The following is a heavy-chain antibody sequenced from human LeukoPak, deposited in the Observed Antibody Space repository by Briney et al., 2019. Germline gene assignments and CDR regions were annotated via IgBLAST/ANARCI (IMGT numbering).Heavy chain of an antibody. CDR3: AGHSVVLWFGELATREFDY. D-gene: IGHD3-10*01. Sequence: PSETLSLTCAVSGGSLNGYYWSWIRQAPGQGLEWIGEINQSGTTNYKSSLKTRVSISVDTSSNQFSLKLSSVTAADTAVYYCAGHSVVLWFGELATREFDYWGQGTLVTVSS. J-gene: IGHJ4*02. CDR2: INQSGTT. CDR1: GGSLNGYY. V-gene: IGHV4-34*01.